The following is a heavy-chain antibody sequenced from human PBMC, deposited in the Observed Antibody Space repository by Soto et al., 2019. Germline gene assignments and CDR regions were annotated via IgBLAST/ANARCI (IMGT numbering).Heavy chain of an antibody. CDR3: ASTTIFGVVDYCGMDV. CDR2: ISSSSSTI. J-gene: IGHJ6*02. V-gene: IGHV3-48*02. Sequence: GGSLRLSCAASGFTFSSYSMNWVRQAPGKGLEWVSYISSSSSTIYYADSVKGRFTISRDNAKNSLYLQMNSLRDEDTAVYYCASTTIFGVVDYCGMDVWGQGTTVTVSS. CDR1: GFTFSSYS. D-gene: IGHD3-3*01.